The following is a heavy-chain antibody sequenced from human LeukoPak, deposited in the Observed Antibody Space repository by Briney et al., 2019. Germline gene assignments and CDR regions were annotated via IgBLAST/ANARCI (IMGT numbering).Heavy chain of an antibody. V-gene: IGHV1-24*01. CDR2: FDPEDGET. Sequence: GASVKVSCKVSGYTLTELSMHWVRQAPGKGLEWMGGFDPEDGETIYAQKFQGRVTMTEDTSTDTAYMELSSLRSEDTAVYYCATDLSGWYVPGRLHFDYWGQGTLVTVSS. J-gene: IGHJ4*02. D-gene: IGHD6-19*01. CDR3: ATDLSGWYVPGRLHFDY. CDR1: GYTLTELS.